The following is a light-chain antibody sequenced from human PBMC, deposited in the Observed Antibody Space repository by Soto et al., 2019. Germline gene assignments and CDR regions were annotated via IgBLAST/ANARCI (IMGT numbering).Light chain of an antibody. J-gene: IGKJ1*01. CDR1: QSISDY. Sequence: DIQMTQSPSSLSASVGARVTITCRASQSISDYLNWYQQKPGKAPKLLIYAASSLQSGVPSRFSGSGSGTDFTLTINSLQPEDFATYYCQQSYSNPWTFGQGTKVDIK. CDR3: QQSYSNPWT. CDR2: AAS. V-gene: IGKV1-39*01.